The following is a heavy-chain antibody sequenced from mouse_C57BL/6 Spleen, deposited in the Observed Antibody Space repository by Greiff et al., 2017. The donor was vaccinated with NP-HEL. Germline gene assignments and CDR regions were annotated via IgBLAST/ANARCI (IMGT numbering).Heavy chain of an antibody. CDR1: GFSLSTFGMG. CDR3: ARIERGLAGFAY. CDR2: IWWDDDK. D-gene: IGHD3-3*01. Sequence: QVQLKESGPGILQPSQTLSLTCSFSGFSLSTFGMGVGWIRQPSGQGLEWLAHIWWDDDKYYNPALKSRLTISKNTTKNQVLLKNTNVNTADTTKYYCARIERGLAGFAYWGQGTLVTVSA. J-gene: IGHJ3*01. V-gene: IGHV8-8*01.